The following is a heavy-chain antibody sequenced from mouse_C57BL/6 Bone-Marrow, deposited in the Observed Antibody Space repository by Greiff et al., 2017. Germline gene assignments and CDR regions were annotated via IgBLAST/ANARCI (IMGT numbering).Heavy chain of an antibody. CDR3: ARSGYYFDY. Sequence: VKLQQPGAELVMPGASVKLSCKASGYTFTSYWMHWVKQRPGQGLEWIGEIDPSDSYTNYNQKFKGKSTLSVDKSSSTPYMQLSSLTSEDSAVYYCARSGYYFDYWGQGTTLTVSS. J-gene: IGHJ2*01. V-gene: IGHV1-69*01. CDR2: IDPSDSYT. D-gene: IGHD1-2*01. CDR1: GYTFTSYW.